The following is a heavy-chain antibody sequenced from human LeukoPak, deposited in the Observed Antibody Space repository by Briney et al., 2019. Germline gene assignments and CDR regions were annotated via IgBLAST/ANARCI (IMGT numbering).Heavy chain of an antibody. V-gene: IGHV3-7*01. D-gene: IGHD4-17*01. Sequence: GGSLRLSCTVSGFTLSSHAMNWVRQAPGKGLEWVANIKQDGSEKYYVDSVKGRFTISRDNAKNSLYLQMNSLRAEDTAVYYCARGLYGAYWGQGTLVTVSS. CDR2: IKQDGSEK. J-gene: IGHJ4*02. CDR3: ARGLYGAY. CDR1: GFTLSSHA.